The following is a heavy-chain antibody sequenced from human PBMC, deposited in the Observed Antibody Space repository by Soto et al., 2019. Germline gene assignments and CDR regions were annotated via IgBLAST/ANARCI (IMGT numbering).Heavy chain of an antibody. Sequence: QVQLQESGPGLVKPSETLSLTCTVSGASVTSYYWSWFRQPPGQGLEWIGFVQSDGTTKYNPSLTSRVTFSVAASQTHLAVTLRSVTAADTAVDSCARESAGSHKNDWFEPWGQGTLVTASS. V-gene: IGHV4-59*02. CDR3: ARESAGSHKNDWFEP. CDR1: GASVTSYY. D-gene: IGHD1-1*01. CDR2: VQSDGTT. J-gene: IGHJ5*02.